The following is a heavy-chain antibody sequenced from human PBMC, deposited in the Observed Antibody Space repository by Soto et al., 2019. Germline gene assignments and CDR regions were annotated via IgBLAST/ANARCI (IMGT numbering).Heavy chain of an antibody. D-gene: IGHD4-17*01. J-gene: IGHJ5*02. CDR2: ISSSGSTI. Sequence: GGSVRLSCAASGFTFSDYYMSWIRQAPGKGLEWVSYISSSGSTIYYADSVKGRFTISRDNAKNSLYLQMNSLRAEDTAVYYSARDLGRGPSLRWFDPWGQGTLVTVSS. CDR1: GFTFSDYY. CDR3: ARDLGRGPSLRWFDP. V-gene: IGHV3-11*01.